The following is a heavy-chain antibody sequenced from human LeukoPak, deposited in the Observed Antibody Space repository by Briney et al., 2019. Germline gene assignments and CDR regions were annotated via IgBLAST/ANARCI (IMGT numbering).Heavy chain of an antibody. D-gene: IGHD1-26*01. CDR3: ARVASGSYSDYYYYMDV. CDR1: GYTFTGYY. CDR2: INPNSGGT. J-gene: IGHJ6*03. Sequence: ASVKVSCKASGYTFTGYYMHWVRQAPGQGLEWMGWINPNSGGTNYAQKLQGRVTMTTDTSTSTAYMELRSLRSDDTAVYYCARVASGSYSDYYYYMDVWGKGTTVTVSS. V-gene: IGHV1-2*02.